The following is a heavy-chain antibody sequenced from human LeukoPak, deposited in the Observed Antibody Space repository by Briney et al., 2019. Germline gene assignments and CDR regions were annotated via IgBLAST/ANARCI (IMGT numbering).Heavy chain of an antibody. CDR3: ARDRRIAVAVDRVPSWFDP. CDR2: INSDGSST. Sequence: GGSLRLSCAASGFTFSSYWMHWVRQAPGKGPVWVSRINSDGSSTSYADSVKGRFTISRDNAKNTLYLQMNSLRAEDTAVYYCARDRRIAVAVDRVPSWFDPWGQGTLVTVSS. V-gene: IGHV3-74*01. D-gene: IGHD6-19*01. J-gene: IGHJ5*02. CDR1: GFTFSSYW.